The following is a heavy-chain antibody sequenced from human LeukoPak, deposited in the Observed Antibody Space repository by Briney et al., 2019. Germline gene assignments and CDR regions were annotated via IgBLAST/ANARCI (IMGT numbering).Heavy chain of an antibody. CDR2: ISHRGST. CDR1: GYSISNGYY. D-gene: IGHD3-3*01. J-gene: IGHJ4*02. V-gene: IGHV4-38-2*02. CDR3: ARGAEYYAIWRGYAGYSDY. Sequence: PSETLSLTCTVSGYSISNGYYWGWIRQPPGKGLEWVGSISHRGSTYYNPSLRSRITISLERSKQKFSLKLTSVTAADTAVYFCARGAEYYAIWRGYAGYSDYWGQGISVTVSS.